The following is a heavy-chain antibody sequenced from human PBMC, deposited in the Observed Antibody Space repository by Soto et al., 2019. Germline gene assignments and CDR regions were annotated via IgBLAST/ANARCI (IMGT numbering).Heavy chain of an antibody. CDR3: ARERDGHNPNWFDL. CDR2: IYSGGST. CDR1: GFTVSSNY. V-gene: IGHV3-53*01. Sequence: PGGSLRLSCAVSGFTVSSNYTSWVRQPPGKGPEWVSDIYSGGSTYYADSVKGRFTISRDNSKNTLYLQMNSLRAEDTAVYYCARERDGHNPNWFDLWGQGTLVTVS. D-gene: IGHD2-8*01. J-gene: IGHJ5*02.